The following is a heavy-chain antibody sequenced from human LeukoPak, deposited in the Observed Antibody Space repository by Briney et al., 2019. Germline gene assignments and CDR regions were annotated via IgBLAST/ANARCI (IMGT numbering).Heavy chain of an antibody. D-gene: IGHD1-14*01. Sequence: AGGSLRLSCAASGFTFSSYSMNWVRQAPGKGLEWVSSISSSSSYIYYADSVKGRFTISRDNAKNSLYLQMNSLRAEDTAVYYCARDLPPYYFDYWGQGTLVTVSS. J-gene: IGHJ4*02. V-gene: IGHV3-21*01. CDR3: ARDLPPYYFDY. CDR1: GFTFSSYS. CDR2: ISSSSSYI.